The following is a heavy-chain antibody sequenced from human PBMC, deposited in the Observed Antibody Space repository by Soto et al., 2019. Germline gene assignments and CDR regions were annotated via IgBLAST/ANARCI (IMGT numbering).Heavy chain of an antibody. CDR2: IIPIFGTA. V-gene: IGHV1-69*01. CDR1: GGTFSSYA. D-gene: IGHD3-10*01. CDR3: ALLWFGEPPGYYGMAV. Sequence: QVQLVQSGAEVKKPGSSVKVSCKASGGTFSSYAISWVRQAPGQGLEWMGGIIPIFGTANYAQKFQGRVTITADESTSTAYMELSSLRSEDTAVYYCALLWFGEPPGYYGMAVWGQGTTVTVSS. J-gene: IGHJ6*02.